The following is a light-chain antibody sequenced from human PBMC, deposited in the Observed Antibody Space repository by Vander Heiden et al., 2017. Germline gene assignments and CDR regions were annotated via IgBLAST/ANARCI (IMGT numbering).Light chain of an antibody. J-gene: IGKJ1*01. Sequence: DIQMTQSPSTLSASVGDRVTITCRASQSISSWLAWYQQKPGKAPKLLIYKASSLESGVPSRFSGSGSGTEFTLTISGLQPDDFATYYSQQYNSYWKTFGQGTKVEIK. CDR2: KAS. CDR1: QSISSW. V-gene: IGKV1-5*03. CDR3: QQYNSYWKT.